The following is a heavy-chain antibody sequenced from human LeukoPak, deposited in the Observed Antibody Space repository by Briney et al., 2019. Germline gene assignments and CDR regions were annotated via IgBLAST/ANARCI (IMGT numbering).Heavy chain of an antibody. V-gene: IGHV4-59*08. CDR1: GGSISSYY. Sequence: SETLSLTCTVSGGSISSYYWSWIRQPPGKGLEWIGYIYYSGSTNYNPSLKSRVTISVDTSKNQFSLKLSSVTAADTAMYYCASGGVETTVTTFAYWGQGTLVTVSS. J-gene: IGHJ4*02. CDR2: IYYSGST. D-gene: IGHD4-11*01. CDR3: ASGGVETTVTTFAY.